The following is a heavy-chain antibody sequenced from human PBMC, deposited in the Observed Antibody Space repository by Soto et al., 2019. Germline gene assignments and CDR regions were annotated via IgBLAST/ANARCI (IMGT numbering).Heavy chain of an antibody. J-gene: IGHJ4*01. D-gene: IGHD3-22*01. CDR2: IYYSGST. CDR3: ARYGRSSGYYFFDY. Sequence: PSETLSLTCTVSGGSISSGDYYWSWIRQPPGKGLEWIGYIYYSGSTYHNPSLKSRVTISVDTSKNQFSLKLSSVTAADTAVYYRARYGRSSGYYFFDYWGHGTLVTVSS. CDR1: GGSISSGDYY. V-gene: IGHV4-30-4*01.